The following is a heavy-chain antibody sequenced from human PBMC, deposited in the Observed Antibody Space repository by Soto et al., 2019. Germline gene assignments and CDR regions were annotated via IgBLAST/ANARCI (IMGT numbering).Heavy chain of an antibody. CDR3: ASAYCSGGSCYFYY. CDR2: INHSGSA. CDR1: GGSFSGYY. Sequence: SETLSLTCAVYGGSFSGYYWSWIRQPPGKGLEWIGEINHSGSANYNPSLKSRVTISVDTSKNQFSLKLSSVTAADTAVYYCASAYCSGGSCYFYYWGQGTLVTVSS. J-gene: IGHJ4*02. V-gene: IGHV4-34*01. D-gene: IGHD2-15*01.